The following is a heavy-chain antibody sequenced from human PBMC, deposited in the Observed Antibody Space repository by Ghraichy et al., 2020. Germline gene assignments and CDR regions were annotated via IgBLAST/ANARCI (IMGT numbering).Heavy chain of an antibody. V-gene: IGHV3-30-3*01. CDR1: GFTFSNYA. Sequence: GGSLRLSCAASGFTFSNYAMHWVRQAPGKGLEWVAAISYDGSNKYYADSVKGRFTVSRDKSEDTLYLQMNSLRPEDTAVYYCARPGAVTGTIAIYYYYVMDVWGQGTTVTVSS. CDR2: ISYDGSNK. D-gene: IGHD1-7*01. J-gene: IGHJ6*02. CDR3: ARPGAVTGTIAIYYYYVMDV.